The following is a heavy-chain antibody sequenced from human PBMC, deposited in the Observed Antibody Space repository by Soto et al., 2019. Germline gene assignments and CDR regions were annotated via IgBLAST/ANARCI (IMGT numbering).Heavy chain of an antibody. V-gene: IGHV4-61*01. J-gene: IGHJ6*02. D-gene: IGHD1-26*01. CDR1: GGSVSSGSYY. Sequence: SETLSLTCTVSGGSVSSGSYYWNWIRQPPGKGLEWIGYIYYSGTTDYSPSLKSRVTISVDTSKNQFSLKLSSVTAADSAIYYCARQSGGYYYYGMDVWGQGTTVTVSS. CDR3: ARQSGGYYYYGMDV. CDR2: IYYSGTT.